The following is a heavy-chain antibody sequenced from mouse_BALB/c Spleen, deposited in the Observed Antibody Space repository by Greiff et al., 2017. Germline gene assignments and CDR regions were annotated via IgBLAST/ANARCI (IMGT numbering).Heavy chain of an antibody. D-gene: IGHD1-1*01. V-gene: IGHV5-9-4*01. CDR2: ISSGGSYT. J-gene: IGHJ4*01. Sequence: EVQLVESGGGLVKPGGSLKLSCAASGFTFSSYAMSWVRQSPEKRLEWVAEISSGGSYTYYPDTVTGRFTISRDNAKNTLYLEMSSLRSEDTAMYYCARDPDGSSSYYYAMDYWGQGTSVTVSS. CDR3: ARDPDGSSSYYYAMDY. CDR1: GFTFSSYA.